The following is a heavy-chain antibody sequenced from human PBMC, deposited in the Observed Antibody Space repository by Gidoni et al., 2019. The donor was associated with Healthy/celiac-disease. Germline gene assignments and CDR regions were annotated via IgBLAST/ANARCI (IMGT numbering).Heavy chain of an antibody. CDR2: ISSSSSTI. D-gene: IGHD3-22*01. Sequence: EVQLVESGGGLVQPGGSLRLSCAASGFTFCSYSMNWVRQAPGKGLEWVSYISSSSSTISYADSVKGRFTISRDNAKNSLYLQMNSLRAEDTAVYYCARDPGTYYYDSSALGWGQGTLVTVSS. CDR1: GFTFCSYS. J-gene: IGHJ4*02. V-gene: IGHV3-48*01. CDR3: ARDPGTYYYDSSALG.